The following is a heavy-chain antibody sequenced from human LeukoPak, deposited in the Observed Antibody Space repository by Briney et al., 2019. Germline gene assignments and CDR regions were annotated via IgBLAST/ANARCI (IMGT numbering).Heavy chain of an antibody. J-gene: IGHJ6*03. V-gene: IGHV3-72*01. CDR2: TRNKANSYTT. Sequence: GGSLRLSCAASGFTFSDHYMDWVRQAPGKGLEWVGRTRNKANSYTTEYAASVKGRFTISRDDSKNSLYLQMNSLKTEDTAVYYCTNSYYYDSSGYWDYMDVWGKGTTVTVSS. D-gene: IGHD3-22*01. CDR1: GFTFSDHY. CDR3: TNSYYYDSSGYWDYMDV.